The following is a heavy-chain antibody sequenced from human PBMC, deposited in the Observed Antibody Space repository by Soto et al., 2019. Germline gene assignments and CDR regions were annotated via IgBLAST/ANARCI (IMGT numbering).Heavy chain of an antibody. J-gene: IGHJ3*02. CDR3: ARNSNFHFSSGYSGAFDI. D-gene: IGHD3-22*01. CDR2: IYPGDSDA. Sequence: GESLKISCKGSGTSFTSYWIGWVRQTPGKGLEWMGTIYPGDSDARYSPSFQGQVTISADKSISTAYLQWSSLKASGTAIYYCARNSNFHFSSGYSGAFDIWGQGTMVTVSS. CDR1: GTSFTSYW. V-gene: IGHV5-51*01.